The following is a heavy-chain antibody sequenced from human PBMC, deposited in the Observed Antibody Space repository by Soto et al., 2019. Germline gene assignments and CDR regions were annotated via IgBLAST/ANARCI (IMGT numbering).Heavy chain of an antibody. J-gene: IGHJ4*02. Sequence: EVQLVESGGGLVQPGGSLRLSCAASGFTFSRYAMNWVRQAPGKGLEWVSYINHDSGTIYYADSVKGRFTIYRDNANNLLSLQMNSLRAEDTAVYYCVRDRGYTGYDFANWGQGTLVTVSS. CDR2: INHDSGTI. CDR3: VRDRGYTGYDFAN. CDR1: GFTFSRYA. V-gene: IGHV3-48*01. D-gene: IGHD5-12*01.